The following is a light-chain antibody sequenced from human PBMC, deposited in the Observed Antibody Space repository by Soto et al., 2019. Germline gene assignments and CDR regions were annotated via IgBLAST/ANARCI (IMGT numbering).Light chain of an antibody. Sequence: QSVLTQPPSASGTPGQRVTISCSGSSSNIGSNYVYWYQQLPGTAPKLLIYRNNQRPSWVPDRFSGSKAGTSASRAISGLRSEDEADYYCAAWDDSLSGAVFGGGTQLTVL. CDR1: SSNIGSNY. CDR3: AAWDDSLSGAV. V-gene: IGLV1-47*01. J-gene: IGLJ7*01. CDR2: RNN.